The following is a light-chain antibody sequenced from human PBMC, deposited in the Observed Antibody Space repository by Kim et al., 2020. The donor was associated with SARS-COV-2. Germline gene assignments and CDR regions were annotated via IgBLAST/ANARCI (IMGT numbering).Light chain of an antibody. Sequence: DIQMTQSPSTLSASVGDRVTITCRASQSISDWLAWYQQKPGKAPKLLIYKASSLESEVPSRFSGSGSGTEFTLTISSLQPDDFAIYYCQQYNSYSTFGQGTKVDIK. CDR1: QSISDW. CDR2: KAS. J-gene: IGKJ1*01. V-gene: IGKV1-5*03. CDR3: QQYNSYST.